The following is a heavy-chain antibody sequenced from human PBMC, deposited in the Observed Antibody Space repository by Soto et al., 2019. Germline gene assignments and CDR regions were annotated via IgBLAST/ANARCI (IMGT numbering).Heavy chain of an antibody. V-gene: IGHV4-59*01. J-gene: IGHJ6*03. Sequence: PSETLSLTCTVSGGSISSYYWSWIRQPPGKGLEWIGYIYYSGSTNYNPSLKSRVTISVDTSKNQFSLKLSSVTAADTAVYYCASYYGSGSYYRAITGYYYMDVWGKGTTVTVSS. CDR1: GGSISSYY. CDR2: IYYSGST. D-gene: IGHD3-10*01. CDR3: ASYYGSGSYYRAITGYYYMDV.